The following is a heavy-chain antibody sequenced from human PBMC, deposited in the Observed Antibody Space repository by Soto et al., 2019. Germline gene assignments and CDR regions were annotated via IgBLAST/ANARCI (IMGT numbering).Heavy chain of an antibody. V-gene: IGHV3-30*18. J-gene: IGHJ4*02. Sequence: QVQLVESGGGVVQPGRSLRLSCAASGFTFSNSGMQWVRQAPGKGLEWVAIISYDGSEIYYADAVKGRFIISRDNSKNTVYLQMNSLRAEDMAIYYCAKAQHNDYEGPTDYWGQGTLVTVSS. CDR3: AKAQHNDYEGPTDY. D-gene: IGHD4-17*01. CDR1: GFTFSNSG. CDR2: ISYDGSEI.